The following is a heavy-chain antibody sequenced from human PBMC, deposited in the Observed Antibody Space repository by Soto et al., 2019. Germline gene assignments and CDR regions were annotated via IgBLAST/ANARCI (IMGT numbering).Heavy chain of an antibody. D-gene: IGHD1-7*01. CDR3: ARDHLELSLSDYYYGMDV. J-gene: IGHJ6*02. CDR1: GGSISSGGYY. CDR2: IYYSGST. V-gene: IGHV4-31*03. Sequence: QVQLQESGPGLVKPSQTLSLTCTVSGGSISSGGYYWSWIRQHPGKGLEWIGYIYYSGSTYYNPXXKSRVTISVDXXKXQXXLKLSSVTAADTAVYYCARDHLELSLSDYYYGMDVWGQGTTVTVSS.